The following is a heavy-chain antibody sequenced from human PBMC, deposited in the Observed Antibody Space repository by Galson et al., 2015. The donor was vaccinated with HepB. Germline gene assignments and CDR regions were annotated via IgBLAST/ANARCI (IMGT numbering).Heavy chain of an antibody. CDR3: AKPTIIGYYYYGMDV. J-gene: IGHJ6*02. V-gene: IGHV3-23*01. D-gene: IGHD3-22*01. Sequence: SLRLSCAASGFTFSSYAMHWVRQAPGKGLEWVSAISGSGGSTYYADSVKGRFTISRDNSKNTLYLQMNSLRAEDTAVYYCAKPTIIGYYYYGMDVWGQGTTVTVSS. CDR1: GFTFSSYA. CDR2: ISGSGGST.